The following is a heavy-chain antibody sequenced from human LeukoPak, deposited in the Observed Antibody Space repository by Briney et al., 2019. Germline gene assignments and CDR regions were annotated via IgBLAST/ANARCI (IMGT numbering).Heavy chain of an antibody. CDR1: GYTFTGYY. Sequence: ASVKVSCKASGYTFTGYYMHWVRQAPGQGLEWMGWINPNSGGTNYAQKFQGRVTMTRDTSISTAYMELSRLRSDDTAVYYCARVGHSGGYDHYFDYWGQGTLVTVSS. D-gene: IGHD6-19*01. CDR2: INPNSGGT. J-gene: IGHJ4*02. V-gene: IGHV1-2*02. CDR3: ARVGHSGGYDHYFDY.